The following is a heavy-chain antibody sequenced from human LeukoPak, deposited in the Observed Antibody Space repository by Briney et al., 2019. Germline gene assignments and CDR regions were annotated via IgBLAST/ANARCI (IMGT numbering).Heavy chain of an antibody. CDR3: ARATPRITMVRGVIGAFDI. Sequence: TSVKVSCKASGYTFTGYYMHWVRQAPGQGLEWMGWINPNSGGTNYAQKFQGRVTMTRDTSISTAYMELSRLRSDDTAMYYCARATPRITMVRGVIGAFDIWGQGTMVTVSS. CDR2: INPNSGGT. CDR1: GYTFTGYY. J-gene: IGHJ3*02. D-gene: IGHD3-10*01. V-gene: IGHV1-2*02.